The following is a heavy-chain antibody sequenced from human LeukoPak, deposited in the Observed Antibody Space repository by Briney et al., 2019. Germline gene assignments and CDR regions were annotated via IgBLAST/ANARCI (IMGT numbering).Heavy chain of an antibody. J-gene: IGHJ6*03. CDR1: GFTFSSYG. CDR2: IRYDGSNK. V-gene: IGHV3-30*02. D-gene: IGHD3-22*01. CDR3: AKDGGGYYPYYYYYMDV. Sequence: GGSLRLSCAASGFTFSSYGMHWVRQAPGKGLEWVAFIRYDGSNKYYADSVKGRFTISRDNSKNTLYLQMNSLRAEDTAVYYCAKDGGGYYPYYYYYMDVWGKGTTVTISS.